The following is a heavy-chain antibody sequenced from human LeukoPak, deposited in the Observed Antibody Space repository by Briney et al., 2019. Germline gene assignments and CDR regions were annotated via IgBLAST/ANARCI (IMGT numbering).Heavy chain of an antibody. D-gene: IGHD2-21*01. V-gene: IGHV3-33*08. Sequence: GGSLRLSCTASGFTFTCYGMHWVRQAPGKGLEWVAVISNNGSDKYYADSVKGRFTISRDNSKTTLYLQMNNLREEDTAVYYCARPNCGGECDFSGYGMDVWGQGTTVTVSS. CDR1: GFTFTCYG. CDR3: ARPNCGGECDFSGYGMDV. CDR2: ISNNGSDK. J-gene: IGHJ6*02.